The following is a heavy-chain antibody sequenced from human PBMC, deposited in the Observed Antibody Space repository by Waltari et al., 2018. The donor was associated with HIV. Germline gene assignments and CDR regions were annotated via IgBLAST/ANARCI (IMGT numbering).Heavy chain of an antibody. CDR1: GGSISSYY. CDR3: ARRNSITIFGVVTEPHAFDI. D-gene: IGHD3-3*01. J-gene: IGHJ3*02. Sequence: QVQLQESGPGLVKPSETLSLTCTVSGGSISSYYWSWIRQPPGKGLEWIGYIYYSGSTNYNPSLKSRVTISVDTSKNQFSLKLSSVTAADTAVYYCARRNSITIFGVVTEPHAFDIWGQGTMVTVSS. V-gene: IGHV4-59*08. CDR2: IYYSGST.